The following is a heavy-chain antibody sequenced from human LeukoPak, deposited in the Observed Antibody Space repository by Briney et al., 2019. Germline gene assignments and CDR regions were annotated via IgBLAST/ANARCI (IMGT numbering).Heavy chain of an antibody. CDR3: AKGSAVADIYFDY. V-gene: IGHV3-23*01. Sequence: GGSLRLSCAAAGFTFRSYAMNWVRQGPGKGLEWVSTMSASDAGTYYADSVKGRFTISRDNSKNALYLQMNSLRAEDTAVYYCAKGSAVADIYFDYWGQGTLVTVSS. CDR1: GFTFRSYA. D-gene: IGHD6-19*01. J-gene: IGHJ4*02. CDR2: MSASDAGT.